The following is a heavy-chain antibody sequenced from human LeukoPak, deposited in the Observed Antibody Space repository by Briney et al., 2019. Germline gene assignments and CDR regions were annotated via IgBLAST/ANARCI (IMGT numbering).Heavy chain of an antibody. J-gene: IGHJ4*02. V-gene: IGHV4-38-2*01. Sequence: SETLSLTCAVSSYSISSGYHWGWIRQPPGKGLEWIGSIYHSGSTYYNPSLKSRVTISVDTSKNQFSLKLSSVTAADTAVYYCARLVPLTVAGIFDYWGQGTLVTVSS. CDR3: ARLVPLTVAGIFDY. CDR1: SYSISSGYH. D-gene: IGHD6-19*01. CDR2: IYHSGST.